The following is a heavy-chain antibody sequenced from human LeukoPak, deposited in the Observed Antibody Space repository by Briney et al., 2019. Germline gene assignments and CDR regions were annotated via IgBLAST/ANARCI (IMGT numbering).Heavy chain of an antibody. J-gene: IGHJ6*02. D-gene: IGHD3-9*01. CDR2: ISSSSSTI. CDR3: ARDPTYYDILTDKYQYHGMDV. V-gene: IGHV3-48*04. CDR1: GFTFSSYS. Sequence: QAGGSLRLSCAASGFTFSSYSMNWVRQAPGKGLEWVSYISSSSSTIYYADSVKGRFTISRDNAKNSLYLQMNSLRAEDTAVYYCARDPTYYDILTDKYQYHGMDVWGQGTTVTVSS.